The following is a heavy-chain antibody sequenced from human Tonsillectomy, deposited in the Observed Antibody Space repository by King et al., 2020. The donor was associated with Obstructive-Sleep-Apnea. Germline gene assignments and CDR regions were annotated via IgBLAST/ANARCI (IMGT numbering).Heavy chain of an antibody. CDR1: EFTFSNYA. CDR2: ISYYGSDK. J-gene: IGHJ6*02. Sequence: QLVQSGGGVVQPGRSLRLSCAASEFTFSNYAIHWVRQAPGKGLEWVVVISYYGSDKYYADVVKGRFTISRDNSKNTLYLQMNSLRAGDTTIYYCARDLGPGGRSISGDYYYYGMDVWGQGTTVTVSS. D-gene: IGHD3-3*02. CDR3: ARDLGPGGRSISGDYYYYGMDV. V-gene: IGHV3-30*04.